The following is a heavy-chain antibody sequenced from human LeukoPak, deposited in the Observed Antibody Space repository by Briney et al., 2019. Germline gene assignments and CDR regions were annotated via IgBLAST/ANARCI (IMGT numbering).Heavy chain of an antibody. CDR1: GFTFSAYN. J-gene: IGHJ6*03. V-gene: IGHV3-21*01. CDR2: ITTSSSYV. Sequence: GGSLRLSCAASGFTFSAYNMNWVRRTPGKGLEWVSSITTSSSYVFYADSVRGRFTIFRDNAENSLYLQMNNLRDEDTAVYYCARDPYSGDYGPYYYYYMDVWGKGTTVTVSS. CDR3: ARDPYSGDYGPYYYYYMDV. D-gene: IGHD5-12*01.